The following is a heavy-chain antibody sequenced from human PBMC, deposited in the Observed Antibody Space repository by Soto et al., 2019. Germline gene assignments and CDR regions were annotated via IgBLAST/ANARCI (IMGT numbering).Heavy chain of an antibody. V-gene: IGHV1-18*01. CDR1: GYTFTNYA. CDR3: ARDGRAFSIFGETMDV. J-gene: IGHJ6*02. CDR2: ISAYSGDT. D-gene: IGHD3-3*01. Sequence: VQLLQSGGEVRKPGASVKVSCKTSGYTFTNYAINWVRQAPGQGLQWMGWISAYSGDTKYAQRFQDRLTVTTDPSTTTASMELRSRRSDDTAVYYCARDGRAFSIFGETMDVWGQGTTVTVSS.